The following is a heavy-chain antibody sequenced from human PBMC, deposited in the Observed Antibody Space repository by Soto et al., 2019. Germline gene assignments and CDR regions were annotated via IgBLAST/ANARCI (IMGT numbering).Heavy chain of an antibody. CDR1: GGSISNYY. D-gene: IGHD3-3*01. J-gene: IGHJ6*02. CDR3: ARDVPGITIFGVGLETYGMDV. Sequence: PSETLSLTCTVSGGSISNYYCSWIRQPPGKGLEWIGYIYYSGSTNYNPSLKSRVTISVDTSKNQFSLKLSSVTAADTAVYYCARDVPGITIFGVGLETYGMDVWGQGTTVTVSS. V-gene: IGHV4-59*12. CDR2: IYYSGST.